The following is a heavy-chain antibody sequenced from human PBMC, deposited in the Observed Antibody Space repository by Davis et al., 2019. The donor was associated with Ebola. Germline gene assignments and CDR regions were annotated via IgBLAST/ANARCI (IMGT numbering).Heavy chain of an antibody. V-gene: IGHV6-1*01. D-gene: IGHD3-10*01. CDR3: ARGWFRGGMDV. CDR2: TYYNSKWYN. CDR1: GDSVSSGG. J-gene: IGHJ6*04. Sequence: HPQTPSLTPAISGDSVSSGGWNWIRPSPSRGLEWLGRTYYNSKWYNDYAVSVKSRITINPATSKNQFSLQLNSVTPEDTALYYCARGWFRGGMDVWGEGTTVTVSS.